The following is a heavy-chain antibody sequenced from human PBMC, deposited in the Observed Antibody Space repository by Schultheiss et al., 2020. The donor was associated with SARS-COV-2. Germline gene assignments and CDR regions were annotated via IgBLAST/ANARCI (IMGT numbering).Heavy chain of an antibody. CDR3: ARVLERPAAMPHNWFDP. Sequence: GSLRLSCAASGFTFSSYWMSWVRQGPGKGLEWIGEINHSGSTNYNPSLKSRVTISVDTSKNQFSLKLSSVTAADTAVYYCARVLERPAAMPHNWFDPWGQGTLVTVSS. CDR2: INHSGST. V-gene: IGHV4-34*01. D-gene: IGHD1-1*01. J-gene: IGHJ5*02. CDR1: GFTFSSYW.